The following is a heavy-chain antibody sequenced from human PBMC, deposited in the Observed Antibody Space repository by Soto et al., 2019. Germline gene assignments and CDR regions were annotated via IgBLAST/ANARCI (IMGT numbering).Heavy chain of an antibody. V-gene: IGHV4-31*03. D-gene: IGHD4-17*01. CDR1: GGSISSGGYY. CDR2: IYYSGST. J-gene: IGHJ5*02. Sequence: QVQLQESGPGLVKPSQTLSLTCTVSGGSISSGGYYWSWIRQHPGKGLEWIGYIYYSGSTYYNPSRKSRVTISVDTSKNQSALKLSSVTAADTVVYYCARDLGTTVTTNNWFDPWGQGNLVNVSS. CDR3: ARDLGTTVTTNNWFDP.